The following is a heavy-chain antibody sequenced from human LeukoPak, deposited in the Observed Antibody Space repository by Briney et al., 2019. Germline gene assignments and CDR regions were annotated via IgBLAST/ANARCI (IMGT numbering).Heavy chain of an antibody. J-gene: IGHJ4*02. CDR3: ARDPAQPGPCGGDCYPARDN. D-gene: IGHD2-21*02. V-gene: IGHV3-33*01. Sequence: PGGSLRLSCAASGFTFSSYGMHWVRQAPGKGLEWVAVIWYDGSNKYYADSVKGRFTISRDNSENTLYLQMNSLRAEDTAVYYCARDPAQPGPCGGDCYPARDNWGRGSLVTVSS. CDR2: IWYDGSNK. CDR1: GFTFSSYG.